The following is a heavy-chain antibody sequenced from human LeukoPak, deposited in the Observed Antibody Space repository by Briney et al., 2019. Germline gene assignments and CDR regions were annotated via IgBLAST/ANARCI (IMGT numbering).Heavy chain of an antibody. CDR1: GGSFSGYY. J-gene: IGHJ4*02. D-gene: IGHD2-15*01. CDR3: AIFSDCGAGSCPNDY. Sequence: SETLSLTCAVYGGSFSGYYWSWIRRPPGKGLEWIGEINHSGSTNYNPSLKSRVTISVDTSKNQFSLKLTSVTAADTAVYYCAIFSDCGAGSCPNDYWGQGTLVTVSS. V-gene: IGHV4-34*01. CDR2: INHSGST.